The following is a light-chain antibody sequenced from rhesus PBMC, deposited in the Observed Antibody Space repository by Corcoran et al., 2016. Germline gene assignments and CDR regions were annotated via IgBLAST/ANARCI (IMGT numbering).Light chain of an antibody. J-gene: IGKJ4*01. V-gene: IGKV3-35*01. CDR1: QSVSSS. CDR2: DAS. CDR3: QQYSNWLT. Sequence: EIVLTQSPATLSLSPGERATLSCRASQSVSSSLAWYQQKPGQAPRLLIYDASRRATGIPDRLSGSGSGTDFTITISSLEPEDVGVYYCQQYSNWLTFGGGTKVELK.